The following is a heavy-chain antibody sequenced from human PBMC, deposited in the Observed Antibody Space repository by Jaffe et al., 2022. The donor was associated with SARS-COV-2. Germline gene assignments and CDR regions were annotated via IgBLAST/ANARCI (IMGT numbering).Heavy chain of an antibody. V-gene: IGHV3-7*03. CDR2: IKGDGSAK. J-gene: IGHJ5*02. CDR1: GFTFSTYW. Sequence: EVQLVESGGGLVQPGGSLRLSCAASGFTFSTYWMTWVRQAPGKGLEWVANIKGDGSAKYYVDSVKGRFTISRDNARESVFLEMNSLRAEDTAVYYCASLGGSGSYPTDPWGQGTLVTVSS. CDR3: ASLGGSGSYPTDP. D-gene: IGHD3-10*01.